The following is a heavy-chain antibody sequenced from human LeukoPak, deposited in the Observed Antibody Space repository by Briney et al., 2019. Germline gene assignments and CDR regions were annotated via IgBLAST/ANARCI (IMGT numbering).Heavy chain of an antibody. D-gene: IGHD3-10*01. CDR1: GFTFRNYW. Sequence: GGSLRLSCAASGFTFRNYWMGWVRQAPGKGLEWVSYISSSGSTIYYADSVKGRFTISRDNAKNSLCLQMNSLRAEDTAVYYCARLGYYYGSGSPLWGQGTLVTVSS. CDR3: ARLGYYYGSGSPL. J-gene: IGHJ4*02. V-gene: IGHV3-48*03. CDR2: ISSSGSTI.